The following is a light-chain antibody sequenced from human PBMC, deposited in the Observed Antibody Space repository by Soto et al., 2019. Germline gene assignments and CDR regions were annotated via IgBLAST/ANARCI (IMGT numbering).Light chain of an antibody. CDR2: ENN. CDR1: SSNIGNNY. Sequence: QSVLTQPPSVSAAAGQKVTISCSGSSSNIGNNYVSWYQQLPGTAPKLLIYENNKRPSGIPDRFSGSKSGTSAALGITGLQTGDEADYYCATWDSSLSAGVFGGGTKVTVL. J-gene: IGLJ2*01. V-gene: IGLV1-51*02. CDR3: ATWDSSLSAGV.